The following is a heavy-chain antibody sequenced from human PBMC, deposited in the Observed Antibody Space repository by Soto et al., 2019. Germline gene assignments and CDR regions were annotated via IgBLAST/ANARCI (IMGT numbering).Heavy chain of an antibody. CDR2: INRSGST. CDR1: GGSFSGYY. Sequence: QMQLQQWGAGLLKPSETLSLTCAVYGGSFSGYYYYWIRQPPGKGLEWIGEINRSGSTNYNPSLKSRVTISVDTSKNQFSLTLSSVTAADTAIYYCARGGLTTVPPLTWGQGTVVTVSS. V-gene: IGHV4-34*01. J-gene: IGHJ4*02. CDR3: ARGGLTTVPPLT. D-gene: IGHD4-17*01.